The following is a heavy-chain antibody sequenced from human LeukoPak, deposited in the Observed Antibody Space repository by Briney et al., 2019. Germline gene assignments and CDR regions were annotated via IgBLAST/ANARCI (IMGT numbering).Heavy chain of an antibody. CDR2: INHSGST. CDR1: GGSFSGYY. D-gene: IGHD2-2*02. V-gene: IGHV4-34*01. Sequence: SETLSLTCAVYGGSFSGYYWSWIRQPPGKGLEWIGEINHSGSTNYNPSLKSRVTISVDTSKNQFSLKLSSVTAADTAVYYCARVVPAAIRRGVGGNWFDPWGQGTLVTVSS. CDR3: ARVVPAAIRRGVGGNWFDP. J-gene: IGHJ5*02.